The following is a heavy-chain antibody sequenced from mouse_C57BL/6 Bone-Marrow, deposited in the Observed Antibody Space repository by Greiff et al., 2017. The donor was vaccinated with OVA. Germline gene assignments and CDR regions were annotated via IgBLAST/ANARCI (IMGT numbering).Heavy chain of an antibody. CDR3: ARSSYYGYLY. D-gene: IGHD2-2*01. J-gene: IGHJ3*01. CDR1: GYTFTSYW. V-gene: IGHV1-50*01. CDR2: IDPSDSYT. Sequence: QVQLKQPGAELVKPGASVKLSCKASGYTFTSYWMQWVNQRPGQGLEWIGEIDPSDSYTNYHQKFKGKSTLTVDTSSSTAYMQLSSLTSEDAAVYYCARSSYYGYLYWGQGTLVTVSA.